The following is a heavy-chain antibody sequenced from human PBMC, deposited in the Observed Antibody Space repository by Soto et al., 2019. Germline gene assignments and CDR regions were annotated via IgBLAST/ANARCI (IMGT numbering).Heavy chain of an antibody. CDR2: ISGSGGST. V-gene: IGHV3-23*01. CDR3: AKDGYSGSYWVHYYYYGMDV. D-gene: IGHD1-26*01. J-gene: IGHJ6*02. CDR1: GFTFSSYA. Sequence: PGGSLRLSCAASGFTFSSYAMSWVRQAPGKGLEWVSAISGSGGSTYYADSVKGRFTISRDNSKNTLYLQMNSLRAEDTAVYYCAKDGYSGSYWVHYYYYGMDVWGQWTTVTVSS.